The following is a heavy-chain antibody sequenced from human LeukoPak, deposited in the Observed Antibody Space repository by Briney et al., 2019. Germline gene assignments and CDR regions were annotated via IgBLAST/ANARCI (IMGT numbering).Heavy chain of an antibody. CDR2: LWYDGTNK. J-gene: IGHJ4*02. CDR1: GFTFSSYG. V-gene: IGHV3-33*01. Sequence: PGGSLRLSCAASGFTFSSYGMHWVRQAPGKGLQWVARLWYDGTNKYHADSVKGRFTISRDNSQSTLYLQMNSLRAEDTAVYYCARARNNYDSSGYSALDYWGQGTLVTVSS. D-gene: IGHD3-22*01. CDR3: ARARNNYDSSGYSALDY.